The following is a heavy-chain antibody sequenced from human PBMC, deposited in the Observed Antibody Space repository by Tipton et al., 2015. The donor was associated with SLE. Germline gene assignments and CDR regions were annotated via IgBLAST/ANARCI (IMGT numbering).Heavy chain of an antibody. CDR2: ISGSGTRT. CDR3: AKDESEEVAADWFDP. V-gene: IGHV3-23*01. J-gene: IGHJ5*02. CDR1: GFTFSRHD. D-gene: IGHD5-12*01. Sequence: GSLRLSCAASGFTFSRHDMSWVRQAPGKGLEWASAISGSGTRTYYADSVRGRFTISRDNSKNTMYLQMNSLRAEDTAVYYCAKDESEEVAADWFDPRGQGILVTVSS.